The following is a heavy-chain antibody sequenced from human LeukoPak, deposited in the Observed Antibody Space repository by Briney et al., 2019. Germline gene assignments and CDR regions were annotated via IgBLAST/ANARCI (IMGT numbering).Heavy chain of an antibody. CDR2: ISAYSGNA. CDR1: GYTFTNYG. CDR3: ARAPDDYDFWGGPFDY. D-gene: IGHD3-3*01. Sequence: GASVKVSCKASGYTFTNYGISWVRQAPGQGLEWMGWISAYSGNANYAQNLQGRVTMTTDTSTSTAYMELRSLRSDDTAVYYCARAPDDYDFWGGPFDYWGRGTLVTVSS. V-gene: IGHV1-18*01. J-gene: IGHJ4*02.